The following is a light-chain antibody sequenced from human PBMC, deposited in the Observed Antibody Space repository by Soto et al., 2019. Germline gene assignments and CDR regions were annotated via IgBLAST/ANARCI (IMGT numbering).Light chain of an antibody. CDR1: QTISSW. V-gene: IGKV1-5*01. CDR3: QQYNSYPWT. Sequence: IQMPQSPSTLSGSLGDRFTITCLSSQTISSWLAWYQQKPGKAPKLLIYDASSLESGVPSRFSGSGSGTEFTLTITSLQPDDFATYYCQQYNSYPWTFGQGTKVDIK. CDR2: DAS. J-gene: IGKJ1*01.